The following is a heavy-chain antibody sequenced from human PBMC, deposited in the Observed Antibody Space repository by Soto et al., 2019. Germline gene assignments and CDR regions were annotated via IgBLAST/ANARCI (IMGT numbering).Heavy chain of an antibody. CDR2: IKQDGSEK. Sequence: EVQLVESGGGLVQPGGSLRLSCAASGFTFSSYWMSWVRQAPGKGLEWVANIKQDGSEKYYVDSVKGRFTISRDNAKNSLYLQMNSLRAEDTAVYYCARRKTYFSSTSCYYYYGMDVWGQGTTVTVSS. CDR1: GFTFSSYW. CDR3: ARRKTYFSSTSCYYYYGMDV. V-gene: IGHV3-7*01. J-gene: IGHJ6*02. D-gene: IGHD2-2*01.